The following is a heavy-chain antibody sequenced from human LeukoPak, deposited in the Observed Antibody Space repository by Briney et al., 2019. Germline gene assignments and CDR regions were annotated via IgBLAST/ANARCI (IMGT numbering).Heavy chain of an antibody. V-gene: IGHV3-23*01. D-gene: IGHD6-19*01. CDR3: AVGGGSGWFPFDY. J-gene: IGHJ4*02. Sequence: PGGSLRLSCAASGFTFSSYEMNWVRQAPGKGLEWVSAISGSGGSTYYADSVKGRFTISRDNSKNTLYLQMNSLRAEDTAVYYCAVGGGSGWFPFDYWGQGTLVTVSS. CDR2: ISGSGGST. CDR1: GFTFSSYE.